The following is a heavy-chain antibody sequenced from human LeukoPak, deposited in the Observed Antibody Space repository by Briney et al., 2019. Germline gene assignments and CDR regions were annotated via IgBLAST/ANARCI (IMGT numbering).Heavy chain of an antibody. CDR1: GFTFSSYG. J-gene: IGHJ4*02. D-gene: IGHD3-10*01. CDR2: IRYDGSNK. Sequence: GGSLRLSCAASGFTFSSYGMHWVRQAPGKGLEWVAFIRYDGSNKYYADSVKGRFTISRDNSKNTLYLQMNSLRAEDTAVYYCAKDIGYYGSGSSFDYWGQGTLVTVSS. CDR3: AKDIGYYGSGSSFDY. V-gene: IGHV3-30*02.